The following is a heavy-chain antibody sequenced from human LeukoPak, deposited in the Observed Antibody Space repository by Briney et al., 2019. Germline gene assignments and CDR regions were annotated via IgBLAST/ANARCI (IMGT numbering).Heavy chain of an antibody. D-gene: IGHD3-10*01. CDR2: ISGSGSST. V-gene: IGHV3-23*01. Sequence: GGSLRLSCAASGFTFSSYAMSWVRQAPGKGLEWVSAISGSGSSTYYADSVKGRFTISRDNSKNTLYLQMNSLRAEDTAVYYCAKDGDVWFGEGWDYYYYYGMDVWGKGTTVTVSS. J-gene: IGHJ6*04. CDR3: AKDGDVWFGEGWDYYYYYGMDV. CDR1: GFTFSSYA.